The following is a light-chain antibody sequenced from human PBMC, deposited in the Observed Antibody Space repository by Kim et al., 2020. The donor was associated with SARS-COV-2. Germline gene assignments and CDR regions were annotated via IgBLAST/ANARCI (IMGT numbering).Light chain of an antibody. J-gene: IGKJ2*01. V-gene: IGKV3D-15*01. CDR2: GAS. CDR1: QSVSSSY. Sequence: EIVLTQSPGTLSLSPGERATLSCRASQSVSSSYLAWYQQKPGQAPRLLIYGASSRATVIPARFSGSGSGTEFTLTISSLQSEDFAVYYCQQYNNWPPDTFGQGTKLEI. CDR3: QQYNNWPPDT.